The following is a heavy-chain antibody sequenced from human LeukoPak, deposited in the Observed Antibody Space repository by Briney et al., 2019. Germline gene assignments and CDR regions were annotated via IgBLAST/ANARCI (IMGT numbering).Heavy chain of an antibody. D-gene: IGHD2-2*01. J-gene: IGHJ3*02. V-gene: IGHV6-1*01. CDR3: AREYLYAFDI. CDR2: TYYRAKWYN. CDR1: GDSVSSNSVA. Sequence: SQTLSLTCAISGDSVSSNSVAWHWIRQSPSRGLERLGRTYYRAKWYNEYAGSVKSRITINPDTSKNQVSLQLNSVTPEDTAVYYCAREYLYAFDIWGQGTMVTVSS.